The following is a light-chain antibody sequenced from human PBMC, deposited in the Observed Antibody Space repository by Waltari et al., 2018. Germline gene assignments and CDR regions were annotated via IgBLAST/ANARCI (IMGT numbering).Light chain of an antibody. V-gene: IGKV3-15*01. Sequence: EIVMTPSPANLSVSPGESATLTCRASQSVSRNLAWYQQKPGQAPRLLIYGSSTRATGIPARFSGSGSGTEFTLTISGLQSEDSAVYYCQQYNDWPRTFGLGTRVEIE. J-gene: IGKJ1*01. CDR2: GSS. CDR1: QSVSRN. CDR3: QQYNDWPRT.